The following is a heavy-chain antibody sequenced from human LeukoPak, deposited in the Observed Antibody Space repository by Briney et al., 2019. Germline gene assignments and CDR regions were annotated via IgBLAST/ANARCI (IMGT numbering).Heavy chain of an antibody. CDR3: ARDSEKSSSFAFDI. Sequence: GGSLRLSCAASGFTFSSHWMSWVRQAPGKGLEWVANINQDGFEKDYVDSVKGRFTVSRDNAKNSLYLQMNSLRAEDTALYYCARDSEKSSSFAFDIWGQETVVTVSS. D-gene: IGHD6-19*01. CDR1: GFTFSSHW. V-gene: IGHV3-7*01. J-gene: IGHJ3*02. CDR2: INQDGFEK.